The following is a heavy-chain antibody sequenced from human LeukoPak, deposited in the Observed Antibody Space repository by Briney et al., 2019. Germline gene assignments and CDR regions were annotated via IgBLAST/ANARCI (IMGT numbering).Heavy chain of an antibody. Sequence: GGSLRLSCVASGFTFSSYAMGWIRQAAGKGLEWVSDISSSGGTTYYADSVKGRVTISRDNSKKTLYLQMNSLSPEDTAVYYCAKFSSSGWSRSTNKWGQGTLVTVSS. D-gene: IGHD6-19*01. V-gene: IGHV3-23*01. CDR1: GFTFSSYA. CDR3: AKFSSSGWSRSTNK. J-gene: IGHJ4*02. CDR2: ISSSGGTT.